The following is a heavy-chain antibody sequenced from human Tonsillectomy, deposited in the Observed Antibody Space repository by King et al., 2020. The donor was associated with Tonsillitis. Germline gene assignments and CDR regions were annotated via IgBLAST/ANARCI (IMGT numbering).Heavy chain of an antibody. CDR2: FYYSGSS. CDR1: GGSISSSSYY. V-gene: IGHV4-39*01. Sequence: LQLQESGPGLVKPSETLSLTCTVSGGSISSSSYYWGWIRQPPGKGLWWIGTFYYSGSSYTTPSPKSRVTISVDTYKNQFSLKLSSVTAADTVVYYCALNFYGSGTYYEASEYWGQGTLVTVSS. J-gene: IGHJ4*02. D-gene: IGHD3-10*01. CDR3: ALNFYGSGTYYEASEY.